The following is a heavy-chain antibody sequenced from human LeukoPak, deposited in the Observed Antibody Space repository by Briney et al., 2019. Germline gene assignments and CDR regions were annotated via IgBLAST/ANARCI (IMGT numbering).Heavy chain of an antibody. Sequence: PGGSLRLSCAASGCTFSDYYMSWIRQAPGKGLEWVSYISSSGSTIYYADSVKGRFTISRDNAKNSLYLQMNSLRAEDTAVYYCARDEYIHGDLTNFDSWGQGTLVIVSS. D-gene: IGHD4-17*01. V-gene: IGHV3-11*04. CDR1: GCTFSDYY. CDR3: ARDEYIHGDLTNFDS. J-gene: IGHJ4*02. CDR2: ISSSGSTI.